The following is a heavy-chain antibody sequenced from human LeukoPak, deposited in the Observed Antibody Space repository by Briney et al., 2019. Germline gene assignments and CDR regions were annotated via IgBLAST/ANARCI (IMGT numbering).Heavy chain of an antibody. CDR2: ISYDGSNK. J-gene: IGHJ4*02. CDR1: GFTFSSYA. CDR3: ARDLTMIVGKAHDY. V-gene: IGHV3-30-3*01. D-gene: IGHD3-22*01. Sequence: PGGSLRLSCAASGFTFSSYAMHWVRQAPGKGLEWVAVISYDGSNKYYADSVKGRFTISRDNSKNTLYLQMNSLRAEDTAVYYCARDLTMIVGKAHDYWGQGTLVTVSS.